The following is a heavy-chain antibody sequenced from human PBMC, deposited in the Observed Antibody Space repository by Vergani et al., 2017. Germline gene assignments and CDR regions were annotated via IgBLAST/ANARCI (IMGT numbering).Heavy chain of an antibody. CDR2: IRFDGSNK. Sequence: QVQLVESGGGVVQPGESLRLSCAASGLTFSTCGMHWVRQAPGKGLEWVAFIRFDGSNKYYGDSVNGRFIISRDNSKNTVDLRMNSLRTDDTAIYYCAKDRPTNMFRGAYGMDVWGQGTTVTVSS. CDR3: AKDRPTNMFRGAYGMDV. CDR1: GLTFSTCG. D-gene: IGHD3-10*01. J-gene: IGHJ6*02. V-gene: IGHV3-30*02.